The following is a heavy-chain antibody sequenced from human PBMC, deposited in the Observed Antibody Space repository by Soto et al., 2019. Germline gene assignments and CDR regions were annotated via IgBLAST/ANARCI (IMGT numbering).Heavy chain of an antibody. V-gene: IGHV3-23*01. CDR1: GFTFSGYG. Sequence: EVQLLESGGGLVQPGGSLRLSCTASGFTFSGYGMNWVSQAPGKGLEWVSSIGVTSGSALYADSVKGRFTISRDNSKNTVDLQMNSLRVEDTAVYYCAKDAPSEDAFDVWGQGTMVTVSS. CDR3: AKDAPSEDAFDV. CDR2: IGVTSGSA. J-gene: IGHJ3*01.